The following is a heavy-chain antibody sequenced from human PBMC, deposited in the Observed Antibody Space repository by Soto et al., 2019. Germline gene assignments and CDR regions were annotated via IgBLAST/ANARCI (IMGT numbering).Heavy chain of an antibody. CDR3: AKGGYCSSTSCPNWFDP. CDR1: GFTFSSYA. CDR2: ISGSGGST. J-gene: IGHJ5*02. Sequence: GGSLRLSCAASGFTFSSYAMSWVRQAPGKGLEWVSAISGSGGSTYYADSVKGRFTISRDNSKNTLYLQMNSRRAEDTAVYYCAKGGYCSSTSCPNWFDPWGQGTLVTVSS. D-gene: IGHD2-2*01. V-gene: IGHV3-23*01.